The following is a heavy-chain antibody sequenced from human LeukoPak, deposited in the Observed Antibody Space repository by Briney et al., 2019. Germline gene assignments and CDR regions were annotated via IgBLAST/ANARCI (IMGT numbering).Heavy chain of an antibody. CDR1: GGTFSSYA. CDR3: ARGRTLLRFLEWSPIGVLDP. J-gene: IGHJ5*02. V-gene: IGHV1-69*05. D-gene: IGHD3-3*01. Sequence: SVKVSCKASGGTFSSYAISWVRQAPGQGLEWMGGIIPIFGTANYAQKFQGGVTITTDESTSTAYMELSSLRSEDTAVYYCARGRTLLRFLEWSPIGVLDPWGQGTLVTVSS. CDR2: IIPIFGTA.